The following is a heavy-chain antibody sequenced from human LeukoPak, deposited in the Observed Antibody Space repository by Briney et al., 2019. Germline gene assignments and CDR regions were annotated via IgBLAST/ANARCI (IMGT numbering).Heavy chain of an antibody. CDR2: FYRGETT. CDR1: GFSVSSSY. D-gene: IGHD6-25*01. CDR3: ARQRSDYSIFDD. Sequence: GGSLRLSCAASGFSVSSSYMSWVRQAPGKGLEWVSAFYRGETTYYADSVKGRFTIPRDISRSTLYLQMNSLRAEDTAVYYCARQRSDYSIFDDWGQGTLVTVSS. V-gene: IGHV3-53*01. J-gene: IGHJ4*02.